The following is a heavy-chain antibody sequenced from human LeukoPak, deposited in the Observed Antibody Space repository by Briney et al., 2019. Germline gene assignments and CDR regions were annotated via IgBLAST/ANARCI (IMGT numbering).Heavy chain of an antibody. CDR1: GFTFSSYG. J-gene: IGHJ4*02. CDR3: AKALRYFDWLLLY. CDR2: IRYDGSNK. D-gene: IGHD3-9*01. Sequence: GGSLRLSCAASGFTFSSYGMHWVRQAPGKGLEWVAFIRYDGSNKYYADSVKGRFTISRDNSKNTLYLQMNSLRAEDTAVYYCAKALRYFDWLLLYWGQGTLVTVSS. V-gene: IGHV3-30*02.